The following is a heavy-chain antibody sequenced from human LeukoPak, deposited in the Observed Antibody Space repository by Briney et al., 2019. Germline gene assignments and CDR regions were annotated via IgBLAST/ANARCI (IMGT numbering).Heavy chain of an antibody. CDR3: ARGVVGVHYYYYYMDV. CDR1: GGSISSYY. D-gene: IGHD3-16*01. J-gene: IGHJ6*03. Sequence: PSETLSLTCTVSGGSISSYYWSWIRQPPGKGLEWIGYIYYSGSTNYNPSLKSRVTISVDTSKNQFPLKLSSVTAADTAVYYCARGVVGVHYYYYYMDVWGKGTTVTVSS. CDR2: IYYSGST. V-gene: IGHV4-59*01.